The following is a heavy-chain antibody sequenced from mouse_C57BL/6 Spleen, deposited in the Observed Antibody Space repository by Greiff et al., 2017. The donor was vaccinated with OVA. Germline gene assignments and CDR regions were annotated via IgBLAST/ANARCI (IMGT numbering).Heavy chain of an antibody. J-gene: IGHJ4*01. Sequence: EVQLQESGPELVKPGASVKIPCKASGYTFTDYNMDWVKQSHGKSLEWIGDINPNNGGTIYNQKFKGKATLTVDKSSSTAYMELRSLTSEDTAVYYCARTDSNSLYYAMDYWGQGTSVTVSS. V-gene: IGHV1-18*01. CDR1: GYTFTDYN. D-gene: IGHD2-5*01. CDR2: INPNNGGT. CDR3: ARTDSNSLYYAMDY.